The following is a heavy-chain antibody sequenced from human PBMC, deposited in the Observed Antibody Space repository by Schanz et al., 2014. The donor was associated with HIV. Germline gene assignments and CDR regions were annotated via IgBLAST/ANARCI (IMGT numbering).Heavy chain of an antibody. J-gene: IGHJ6*02. CDR3: ARPDYDFWVDV. CDR2: ISYDGRNK. D-gene: IGHD3-3*01. V-gene: IGHV3-30*04. Sequence: QVQLVESGGGVVQPGRSLRLSCAASAFTFRSYALHWVRQAPGKGLDWVAGISYDGRNKYYADSVKGRFTISRDNAKNSLSLQMNSLRAEDTAVYYCARPDYDFWVDVWGQGTTVTVSS. CDR1: AFTFRSYA.